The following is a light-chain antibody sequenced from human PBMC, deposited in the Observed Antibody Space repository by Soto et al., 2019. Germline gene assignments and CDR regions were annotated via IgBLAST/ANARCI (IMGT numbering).Light chain of an antibody. CDR1: QTISSW. J-gene: IGKJ1*01. V-gene: IGKV1-5*03. CDR2: KAS. CDR3: QLHARYSGA. Sequence: EIKMALTRSAVCGAGGESRTSTCRASQTISSWLAWYQQKPGKAPKLLIYKASTLKSGVPSRFSGSGSGTQLTLTISSLLPDDLATYYWQLHARYSGAFAQGTKVDIK.